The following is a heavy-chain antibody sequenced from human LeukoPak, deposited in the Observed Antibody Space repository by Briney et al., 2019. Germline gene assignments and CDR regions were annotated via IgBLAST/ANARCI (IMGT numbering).Heavy chain of an antibody. D-gene: IGHD3-22*01. Sequence: SETLSLTCTFTGGSISSHSWSWLRQPPGKGLEWIGYIFYSGSTNYSPSLKSRVTISVDTSKNQFSLRLSSVTAAVTAVYYCARDYYDSRGDAFDIWGQGTMVTVSS. CDR3: ARDYYDSRGDAFDI. J-gene: IGHJ3*02. CDR2: IFYSGST. CDR1: GGSISSHS. V-gene: IGHV4-59*11.